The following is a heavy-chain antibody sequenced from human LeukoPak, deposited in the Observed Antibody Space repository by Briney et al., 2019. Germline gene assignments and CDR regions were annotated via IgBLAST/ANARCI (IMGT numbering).Heavy chain of an antibody. V-gene: IGHV3-21*01. CDR2: NSSSNYI. J-gene: IGHJ6*02. CDR3: AREVISSSAFDYYYYYAMDV. Sequence: GGSLRLSCAASGFTFSSYNMNWVRQAPGKGLEWVSSNSSSNYIYYADSVKGRFTISRDNAKNSLFLQMNSLRAEDTAVYYCAREVISSSAFDYYYYYAMDVWGQGTTVTVSS. CDR1: GFTFSSYN. D-gene: IGHD6-6*01.